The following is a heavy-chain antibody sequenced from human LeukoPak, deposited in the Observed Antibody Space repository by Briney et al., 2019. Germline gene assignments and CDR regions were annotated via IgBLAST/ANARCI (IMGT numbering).Heavy chain of an antibody. J-gene: IGHJ4*02. CDR3: AKDQAMIVVVITGNFDY. D-gene: IGHD3-22*01. V-gene: IGHV3-23*01. CDR1: GFTCSSYA. Sequence: GGSLRLSCAASGFTCSSYAMSWVRQAPGKGLEWASAISGSGGSTYYADSVKGRFTISRDNSKNTLYLQMNSLRAEDTAVYYCAKDQAMIVVVITGNFDYWGQGTLVTVSS. CDR2: ISGSGGST.